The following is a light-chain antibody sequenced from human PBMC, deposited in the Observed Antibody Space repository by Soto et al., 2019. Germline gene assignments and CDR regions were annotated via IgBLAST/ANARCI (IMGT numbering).Light chain of an antibody. V-gene: IGKV1-39*01. J-gene: IGKJ2*01. CDR1: QSINIY. CDR2: GAS. CDR3: QQSYRSPYT. Sequence: IQMTQSPSSLSASVGDSVTVTCRASQSINIYLNWYQQKPGKAPTLLIYGASSLQSGVPSRFTRGGSRTDFTLTISSLQPEEFATDYCQQSYRSPYTFGQGTKLEIK.